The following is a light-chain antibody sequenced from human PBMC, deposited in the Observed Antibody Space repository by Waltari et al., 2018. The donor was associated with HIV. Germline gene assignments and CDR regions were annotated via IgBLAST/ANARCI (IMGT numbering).Light chain of an antibody. Sequence: DVQMTQSPSPLSASIGDRVIISCRASQDISNLLAWFQQRPGKAPKSLIYGASTLQTGVPSSKFSGAGSGTDFTLTITNLQPEDVATYYCQQYTSFPLTFGGGTTVEI. CDR3: QQYTSFPLT. CDR1: QDISNL. J-gene: IGKJ4*01. CDR2: GAS. V-gene: IGKV1-16*02.